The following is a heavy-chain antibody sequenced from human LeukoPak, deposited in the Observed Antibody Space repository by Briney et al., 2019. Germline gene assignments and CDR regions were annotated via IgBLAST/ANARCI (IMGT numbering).Heavy chain of an antibody. CDR2: INTDGSST. CDR1: GFTFSSYW. CDR3: YGAHAEH. Sequence: RGSLPLSCAASGFTFSSYWMHWVRQAPGKGLVWVSGINTDGSSTSYADSVKGRFTISRDNAKNTLYLQMNSLRAEDTALYYCYGAHAEHWGQGTLVTAFS. V-gene: IGHV3-74*01. D-gene: IGHD4-17*01. J-gene: IGHJ1*01.